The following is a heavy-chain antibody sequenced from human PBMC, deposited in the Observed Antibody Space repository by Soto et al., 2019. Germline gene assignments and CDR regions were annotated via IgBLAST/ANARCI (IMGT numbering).Heavy chain of an antibody. CDR1: GYTFTSYG. J-gene: IGHJ6*02. V-gene: IGHV1-18*01. Sequence: ASVKVSCKXSGYTFTSYGISWVRQAPGQGLEWMGWISAYNGNTNYAQKLQGRVTMTTDTSTSTAYMELRSLRSDDTAVYYCARGGTIFGVVTQKAYYYYGMDVWGQGTTVTVSS. CDR2: ISAYNGNT. CDR3: ARGGTIFGVVTQKAYYYYGMDV. D-gene: IGHD3-3*01.